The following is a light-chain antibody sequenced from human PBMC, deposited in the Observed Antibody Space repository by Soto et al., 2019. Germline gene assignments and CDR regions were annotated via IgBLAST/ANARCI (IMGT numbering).Light chain of an antibody. CDR1: HSVSSNY. CDR3: QQYGVSPT. V-gene: IGKV3-20*01. Sequence: EMVLTQSPGTLSLSPGERATLSCRSSHSVSSNYLAWYQQKPGQAPRLLIYDVSSRATGIPDRFSGSGSGTDFTLTISRLETVDFAVYYCQQYGVSPTFGQGTKVEIK. CDR2: DVS. J-gene: IGKJ1*01.